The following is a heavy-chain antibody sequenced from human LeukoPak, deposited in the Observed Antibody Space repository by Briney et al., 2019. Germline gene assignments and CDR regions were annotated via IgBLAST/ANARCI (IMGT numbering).Heavy chain of an antibody. V-gene: IGHV4-61*02. CDR2: IYTSGST. CDR3: ATSYCSSTSCYDSTFDY. CDR1: GGSISSGSYY. J-gene: IGHJ4*02. Sequence: SQTLSLTCTVSGGSISSGSYYWSWIRQPAGKGLEWIGRIYTSGSTNYNPSLKSRVTISVDTSKNQFSLKLSSVTAADTAVCYCATSYCSSTSCYDSTFDYWGQGTLVTVSS. D-gene: IGHD2-2*01.